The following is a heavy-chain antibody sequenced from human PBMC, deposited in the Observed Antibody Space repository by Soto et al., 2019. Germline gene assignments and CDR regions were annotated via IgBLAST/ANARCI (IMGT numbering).Heavy chain of an antibody. J-gene: IGHJ3*01. Sequence: EVQLLESGGGLVRPGGSLGLSCAASGFTFYNYAMNWVRQAPGKGLEGVSTLSGGGDGTYYVDSVKGRFTISRDNSRNTVYLQMISLRAEDTAVYYCAKKGLGSLATYCTTGDCHYAFDVWGQGTLVTVSS. CDR2: LSGGGDGT. D-gene: IGHD2-8*01. V-gene: IGHV3-23*01. CDR1: GFTFYNYA. CDR3: AKKGLGSLATYCTTGDCHYAFDV.